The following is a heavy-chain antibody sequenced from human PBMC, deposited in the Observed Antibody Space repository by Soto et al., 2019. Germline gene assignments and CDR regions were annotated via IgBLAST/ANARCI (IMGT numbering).Heavy chain of an antibody. D-gene: IGHD5-18*01. CDR1: GFSFSTYN. J-gene: IGHJ4*02. CDR3: AHLAGLSHTDDF. CDR2: IDASSTHI. Sequence: KPGGSLRLSCAASGFSFSTYNMNWVRQAPGKGLEWVSSIDASSTHIYYADSVKGRFTISRDNSKNTLYLQMNSLRVEDTAIYICAHLAGLSHTDDFWGQGTPVTVSS. V-gene: IGHV3-21*01.